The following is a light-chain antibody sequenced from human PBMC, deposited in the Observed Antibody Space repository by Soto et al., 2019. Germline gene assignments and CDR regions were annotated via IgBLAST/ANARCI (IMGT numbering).Light chain of an antibody. Sequence: QSALTQPASVSGSRGQSITISCTGTSSNVGSYNFVSWYLQYPGKAPELIIYEVSQRPSTFFNRFSGSKSGNTASLTISGLQSDDEADYYCCSYAGNNALVFGGGTKLTVL. CDR2: EVS. CDR3: CSYAGNNALV. V-gene: IGLV2-23*02. J-gene: IGLJ3*02. CDR1: SSNVGSYNF.